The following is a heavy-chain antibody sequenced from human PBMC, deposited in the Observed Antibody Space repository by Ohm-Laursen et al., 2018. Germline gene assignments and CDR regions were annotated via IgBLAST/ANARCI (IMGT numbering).Heavy chain of an antibody. CDR1: GFTVSSNY. Sequence: SLRLSCSASGFTVSSNYMSWVRQAPGKGLEWVSAISGSGGSTYYADSVKGRFTISRDNSKNTLYLQMNSLRAEDTAVYYCAKVGYDSSGYYPFDYWGQGTLVTVSS. CDR2: ISGSGGST. D-gene: IGHD3-22*01. CDR3: AKVGYDSSGYYPFDY. J-gene: IGHJ4*02. V-gene: IGHV3-23*01.